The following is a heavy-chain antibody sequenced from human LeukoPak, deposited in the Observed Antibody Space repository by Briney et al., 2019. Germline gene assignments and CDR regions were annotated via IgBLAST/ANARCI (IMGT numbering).Heavy chain of an antibody. CDR1: GYTFTSYY. CDR3: ARVAVYYDILTGYDY. V-gene: IGHV1-46*01. J-gene: IGHJ4*02. D-gene: IGHD3-9*01. CDR2: INPSGGST. Sequence: ASVKVSCKASGYTFTSYYMHWVRQAPGQGLEWMGIINPSGGSTSYAQKFQGRVTTTRDTSTSTVYMELSSLRSEDTAVYYCARVAVYYDILTGYDYWGQGTLVTVSS.